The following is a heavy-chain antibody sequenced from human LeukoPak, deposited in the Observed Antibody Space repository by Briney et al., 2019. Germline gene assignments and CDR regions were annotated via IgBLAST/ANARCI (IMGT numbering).Heavy chain of an antibody. D-gene: IGHD3-22*01. CDR1: GFTFSSYS. V-gene: IGHV3-48*01. CDR3: ASFGGYPAVDYYYYYMDV. CDR2: ISSSSSTI. Sequence: SGRSLRLSCAASGFTFSSYSMNWVRQAPGKGLEWVSYISSSSSTIYYADSVKGRFTISRDNAKNSLYLQMNSLRAEDTAVYYCASFGGYPAVDYYYYYMDVWGKGTTVTVSS. J-gene: IGHJ6*03.